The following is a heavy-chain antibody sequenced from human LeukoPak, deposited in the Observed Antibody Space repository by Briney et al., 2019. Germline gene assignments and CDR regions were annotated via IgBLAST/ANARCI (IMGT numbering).Heavy chain of an antibody. CDR3: ASTYYDFWSGYYDY. V-gene: IGHV1-69*05. J-gene: IGHJ4*02. Sequence: ASVKVSCKASGGTFSSYAISWVRQAPGQGLEWMGGIIPIFGTANYAQKFQGRVTITTDESTSTAYMELSSLRSEDTAVYYCASTYYDFWSGYYDYWGQGTLVTVSS. CDR1: GGTFSSYA. D-gene: IGHD3-3*01. CDR2: IIPIFGTA.